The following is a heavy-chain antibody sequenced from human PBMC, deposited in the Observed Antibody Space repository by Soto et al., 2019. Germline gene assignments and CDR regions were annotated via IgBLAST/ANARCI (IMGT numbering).Heavy chain of an antibody. D-gene: IGHD3-22*01. CDR1: GGSISSGGYY. J-gene: IGHJ6*02. CDR3: ARAGITMNYGMDV. Sequence: PSETLSLTCTVSGGSISSGGYYWSWIRQHPGKGLEWIGYIYYSGSTYYNPSLKSRVTISVDTSKNQFSLKLSSVTAADTAVYYCARAGITMNYGMDVWGQGTTVTVS. V-gene: IGHV4-31*03. CDR2: IYYSGST.